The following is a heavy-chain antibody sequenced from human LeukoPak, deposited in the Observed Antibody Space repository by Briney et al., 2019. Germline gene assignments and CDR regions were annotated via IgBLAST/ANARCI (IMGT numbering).Heavy chain of an antibody. V-gene: IGHV3-74*01. CDR3: ARGRYYGMDV. CDR1: GFTFSSHW. CDR2: INTDGSGT. J-gene: IGHJ6*02. Sequence: GGSLSPSSAASGFTFSSHWMHWVRQTPGKGLVWVSRINTDGSGTAYADSVKGRFAISRDNAKNTLYLQMNSLRAEDTAVYYCARGRYYGMDVWAQGTPVTVSS.